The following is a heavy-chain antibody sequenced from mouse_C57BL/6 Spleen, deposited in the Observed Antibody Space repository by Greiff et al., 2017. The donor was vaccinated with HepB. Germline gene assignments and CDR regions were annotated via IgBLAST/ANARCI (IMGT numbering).Heavy chain of an antibody. CDR3: ARPPSYDGSVMDY. CDR1: GFTFSDYG. Sequence: EVNVVESGGGLVKPGGSLKLSCAASGFTFSDYGMHWVRQAPEKGLEWVAYISSGSSTIYYADTVKGRVTISRDNAKNTLFLQMTSPRSEDPAMYYCARPPSYDGSVMDYWGQGTSVTVSS. D-gene: IGHD2-3*01. J-gene: IGHJ4*01. V-gene: IGHV5-17*01. CDR2: ISSGSSTI.